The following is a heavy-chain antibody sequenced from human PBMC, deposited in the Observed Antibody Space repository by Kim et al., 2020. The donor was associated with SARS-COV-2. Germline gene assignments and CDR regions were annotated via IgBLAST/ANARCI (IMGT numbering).Heavy chain of an antibody. CDR3: TRGTSYFMDV. Sequence: SETLSLSCTVSGGSSIHHYWSWIRQSPEKGLARIGEVSHSGSINFDPSLRGRVTLFLDPYKNQFSLKLTSVTAADTAVYYCTRGTSYFMDVWAEATTVIVSS. V-gene: IGHV4-34*01. J-gene: IGHJ6*03. CDR1: GGSSIHHY. D-gene: IGHD3-10*01. CDR2: VSHSGSI.